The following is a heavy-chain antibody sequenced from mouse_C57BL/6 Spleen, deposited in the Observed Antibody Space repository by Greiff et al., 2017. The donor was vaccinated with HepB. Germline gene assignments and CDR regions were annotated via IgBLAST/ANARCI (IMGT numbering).Heavy chain of an antibody. CDR2: INPNNGGT. Sequence: EVQLQQSGPELVKPGASVKISCKASGYTFTDYYMNWVKQSHGKSLEWIGDINPNNGGTSYNQKFKGKATLTVDKSSSTAYMELRSLTSEDSAVYYCARGLRGAWFAYWGQGTLVTVSA. J-gene: IGHJ3*01. V-gene: IGHV1-26*01. CDR3: ARGLRGAWFAY. CDR1: GYTFTDYY. D-gene: IGHD2-4*01.